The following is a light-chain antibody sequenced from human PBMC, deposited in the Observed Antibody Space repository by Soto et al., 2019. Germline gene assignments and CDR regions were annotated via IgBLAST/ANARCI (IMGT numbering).Light chain of an antibody. CDR2: AAS. CDR3: QQSYSNPWT. J-gene: IGKJ1*01. V-gene: IGKV1-39*01. CDR1: QRIGTH. Sequence: DIQMTQSPSSLSASVGDRVTITCRTSQRIGTHLNWYHEKPGKAPKLLIYAASSLQSGVPSRFSGSGSGTDFTLTISSLQPEDFATYYCQQSYSNPWTFGQGTTVAIK.